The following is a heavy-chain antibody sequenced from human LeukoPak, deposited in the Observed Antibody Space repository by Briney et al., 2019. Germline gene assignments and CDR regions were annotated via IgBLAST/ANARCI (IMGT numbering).Heavy chain of an antibody. V-gene: IGHV1-8*01. CDR1: GYSFSIYD. CDR3: ARGRFRWELEIRDFDY. CDR2: VNPNSGNT. J-gene: IGHJ4*02. D-gene: IGHD1-7*01. Sequence: ASVKVSCKASGYSFSIYDINWVRQATGQGLEWMGWVNPNSGNTGYAQTFQGRVTMTTNTSISTAYMELSSLRSEDTAVYYCARGRFRWELEIRDFDYWGQGTLVTVSS.